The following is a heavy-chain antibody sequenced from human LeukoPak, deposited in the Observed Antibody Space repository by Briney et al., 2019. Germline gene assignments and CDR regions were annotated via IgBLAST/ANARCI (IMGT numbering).Heavy chain of an antibody. V-gene: IGHV4-4*02. CDR3: ARGGYSYGYGPIDY. D-gene: IGHD5-18*01. Sequence: SETLSLTCAVSGGSISSSNWRSWVRQPPGKGLEWIGEIYHSGSTNYNPSLKSRVTISVDKSKNQFSLKLSSVTAADTAVYYCARGGYSYGYGPIDYWGQGTLVTVSS. J-gene: IGHJ4*02. CDR2: IYHSGST. CDR1: GGSISSSNW.